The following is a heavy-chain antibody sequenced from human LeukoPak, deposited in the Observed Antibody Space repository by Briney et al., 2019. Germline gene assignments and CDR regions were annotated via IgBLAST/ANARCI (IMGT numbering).Heavy chain of an antibody. J-gene: IGHJ4*02. CDR3: GRDWDWHVQF. CDR1: GYTFSRYG. CDR2: IGVFNGNR. Sequence: ASVKVSCKTSGYTFSRYGFSWVRQAPGRGLEWIGWIGVFNGNRNYAKSVQGRITLTADTSTNTTYMELRSLTSDDTAVYFCGRDWDWHVQFWGQGTLITVSS. D-gene: IGHD1-26*01. V-gene: IGHV1-18*01.